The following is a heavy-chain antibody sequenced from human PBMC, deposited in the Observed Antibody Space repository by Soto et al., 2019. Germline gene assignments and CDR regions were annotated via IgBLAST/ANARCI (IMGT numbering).Heavy chain of an antibody. CDR1: GYTFTGYY. CDR3: ARGGRYCSSTSCYYYYGMDV. V-gene: IGHV1-2*02. CDR2: INPNSGGT. D-gene: IGHD2-2*01. J-gene: IGHJ6*02. Sequence: GASVKVYCKASGYTFTGYYMHWVRQAPGQGLEWMGWINPNSGGTNYAQKFQGRVTMTRDTSISTAYMELSRLRSDDTAVYYCARGGRYCSSTSCYYYYGMDVWGQGTTVTVSS.